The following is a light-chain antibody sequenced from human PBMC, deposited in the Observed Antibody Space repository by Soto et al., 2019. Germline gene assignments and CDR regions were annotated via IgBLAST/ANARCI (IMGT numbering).Light chain of an antibody. CDR2: DAS. Sequence: EIVLTQSPATLSLSPGEGATLSCRASQSVGSYLAWYQHRPGQAPRLLIYDASTRATGIPARFSGSGSGTDFTLTISSLEPEDFAVYYCQQRGTWPPLTFGGGTKVEIK. CDR1: QSVGSY. CDR3: QQRGTWPPLT. V-gene: IGKV3-11*01. J-gene: IGKJ4*01.